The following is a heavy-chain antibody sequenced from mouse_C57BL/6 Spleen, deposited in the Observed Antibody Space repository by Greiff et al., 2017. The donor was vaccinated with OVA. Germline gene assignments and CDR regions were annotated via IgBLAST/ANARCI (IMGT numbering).Heavy chain of an antibody. CDR2: ISSGSSTI. J-gene: IGHJ4*01. V-gene: IGHV5-17*01. CDR3: ARREDYDYYAMDY. Sequence: EVKVEESGGGLVKPGGSLKLSCAASGFTFSDYGMHWVRQAPEKGLEWVAYISSGSSTIYYADTVKGRFTISRDNAKNTLFLQMTSLRSEDTAMYYCARREDYDYYAMDYWGQGTSVTVSS. CDR1: GFTFSDYG. D-gene: IGHD2-4*01.